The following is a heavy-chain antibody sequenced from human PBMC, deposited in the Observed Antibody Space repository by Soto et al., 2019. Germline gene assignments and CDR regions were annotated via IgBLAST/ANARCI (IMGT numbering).Heavy chain of an antibody. V-gene: IGHV3-7*01. CDR1: GFSFSGSA. Sequence: GGSLRLSCAASGFSFSGSAIHWVRQASGKGLEWVGNIKQDGSEKYYVDSVKGRFTISRDNAKNSLYLQMNSLRAEDTAVYYCARVSLITFGGVIVKYYYMDVWGKGTTVTVSS. CDR2: IKQDGSEK. J-gene: IGHJ6*03. D-gene: IGHD3-16*02. CDR3: ARVSLITFGGVIVKYYYMDV.